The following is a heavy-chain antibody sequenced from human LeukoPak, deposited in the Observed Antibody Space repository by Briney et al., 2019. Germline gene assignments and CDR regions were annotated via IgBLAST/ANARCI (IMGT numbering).Heavy chain of an antibody. V-gene: IGHV4-4*09. CDR2: IYTSGST. CDR3: ARSPYYYDSSGYSLNYFDY. CDR1: GGSISSYY. J-gene: IGHJ4*02. D-gene: IGHD3-22*01. Sequence: SETLSLTCTVSGGSISSYYWSWIRQLPGKGLEWIGYIYTSGSTNYNPSLKSRVTISVDTSKNQFSLKLSSVTAADTAVYYCARSPYYYDSSGYSLNYFDYWGQGTLVTVSS.